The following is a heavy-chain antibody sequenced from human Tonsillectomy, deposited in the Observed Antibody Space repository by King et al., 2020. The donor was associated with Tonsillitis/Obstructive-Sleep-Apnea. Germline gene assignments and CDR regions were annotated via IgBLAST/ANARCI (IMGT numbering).Heavy chain of an antibody. J-gene: IGHJ4*02. CDR2: IGTAGDT. CDR1: GFTFSSYD. V-gene: IGHV3-13*04. D-gene: IGHD6-13*01. CDR3: ARGDIAAAGIAY. Sequence: VQLVESGGGLVQPGGSLRLSCAASGFTFSSYDMHWVRQVTGKGLEWFSAIGTAGDTYYPDSVKGRFTISRENAKNSLYLQMNSLRAGDTAVYYCARGDIAAAGIAYWGQGTLVTVSS.